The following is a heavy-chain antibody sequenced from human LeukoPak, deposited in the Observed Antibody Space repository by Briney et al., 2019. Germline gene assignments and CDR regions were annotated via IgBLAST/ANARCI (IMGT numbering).Heavy chain of an antibody. CDR2: IYYSGST. CDR1: GGSISSSTYY. D-gene: IGHD3-22*01. Sequence: KPSETLSLTCTVSGGSISSSTYYWGWIRQPPGMGLEWIGSIYYSGSTDYNPSLKSRVTISVDTSRTQFSLKLSSVTAADTAVYYCARGQKIVVCITGRSYYFDYWGQGTLVTVSS. J-gene: IGHJ4*02. CDR3: ARGQKIVVCITGRSYYFDY. V-gene: IGHV4-39*01.